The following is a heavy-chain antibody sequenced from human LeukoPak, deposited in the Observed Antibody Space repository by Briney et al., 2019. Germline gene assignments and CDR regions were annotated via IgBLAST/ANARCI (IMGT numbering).Heavy chain of an antibody. D-gene: IGHD3-22*01. V-gene: IGHV3-69-1*01. Sequence: PGGSLRLSCAASGFTFSSYSMNWVRQSPGKGLEWVSSISNTNAIFYADSVKGRFTISRDNSKNTLYLQMNSLSAEDTAVYYCARPYYDSSFDYWGQGTLVTVSS. CDR2: ISNTNAI. CDR1: GFTFSSYS. J-gene: IGHJ4*02. CDR3: ARPYYDSSFDY.